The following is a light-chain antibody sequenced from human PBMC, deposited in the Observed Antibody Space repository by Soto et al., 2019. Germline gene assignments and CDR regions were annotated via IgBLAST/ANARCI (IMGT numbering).Light chain of an antibody. V-gene: IGLV2-14*02. Sequence: QSVLTQPASVSGSPGQSITISCTGTSSDVGRYNIVSWYQQHPGKAPKLMIYEGSKRPSGVSDRFSGSKSGNTASLTISGLQAEDVADYYCSSYRSSTTFVFGTGTKVTVL. J-gene: IGLJ1*01. CDR1: SSDVGRYNI. CDR2: EGS. CDR3: SSYRSSTTFV.